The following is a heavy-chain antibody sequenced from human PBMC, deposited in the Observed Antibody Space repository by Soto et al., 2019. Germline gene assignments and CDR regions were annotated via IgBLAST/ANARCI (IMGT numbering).Heavy chain of an antibody. V-gene: IGHV3-9*01. CDR2: ISWNSGSI. Sequence: GGSLRLSCAASGFTFDDYAMHWVRQAPGKGLEWVSGISWNSGSIGYADSVKGRFTISRDNAKNSLYLQMNSLRAEDTALYYCAQSGSGSYYNTVAYWGQGTLVTVSS. CDR3: AQSGSGSYYNTVAY. CDR1: GFTFDDYA. D-gene: IGHD3-10*01. J-gene: IGHJ4*02.